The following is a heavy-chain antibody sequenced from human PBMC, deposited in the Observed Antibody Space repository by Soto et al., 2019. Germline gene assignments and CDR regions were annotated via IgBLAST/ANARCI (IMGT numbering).Heavy chain of an antibody. CDR2: IHDTGRT. D-gene: IGHD3-16*02. V-gene: IGHV4-4*07. J-gene: IGHJ4*02. CDR1: GDSLSTYY. CDR3: ARESVSGTYRFDS. Sequence: QVQLQESGPGLVRPSVTLSLTCTVSGDSLSTYYWSWIRQPAGERLEWIGRIHDTGRTNYNPSLKSRVTMSVDTSKNQFSLRVNSVTAADTAVYYCARESVSGTYRFDSWGQGTLVTVSS.